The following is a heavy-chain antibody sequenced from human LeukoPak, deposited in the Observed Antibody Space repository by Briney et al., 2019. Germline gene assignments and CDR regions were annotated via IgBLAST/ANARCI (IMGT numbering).Heavy chain of an antibody. D-gene: IGHD6-19*01. CDR1: GDSISSYY. V-gene: IGHV4-59*12. CDR3: ARRPLYSSGSSFDY. J-gene: IGHJ4*02. CDR2: IYDSGST. Sequence: SETLSLTCTVSGDSISSYYWSWFRQPPGKGLEWIGYIYDSGSTNYNPSLKSRVTISVDKSKNQFSLKLSSVTAADTAVYYCARRPLYSSGSSFDYWGQGTLVTVSS.